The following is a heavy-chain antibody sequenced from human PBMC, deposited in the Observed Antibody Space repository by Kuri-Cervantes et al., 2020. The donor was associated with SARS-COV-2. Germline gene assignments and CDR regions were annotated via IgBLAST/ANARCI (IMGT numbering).Heavy chain of an antibody. J-gene: IGHJ4*02. CDR1: GFTSSSYW. V-gene: IGHV3-7*03. Sequence: GESLKISCAASGFTSSSYWMSWVRQAPGKGLEWVANIKQDGSEKYYVDSVKGRFTNFRDNAKNSLYLQMNSLRAEDTAVYYCASSPLGGGIDYWGQGTLVTVSS. CDR2: IKQDGSEK. D-gene: IGHD1-26*01. CDR3: ASSPLGGGIDY.